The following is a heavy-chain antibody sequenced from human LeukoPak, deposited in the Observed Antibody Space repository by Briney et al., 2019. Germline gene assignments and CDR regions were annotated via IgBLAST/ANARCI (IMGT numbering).Heavy chain of an antibody. CDR2: IYYSGST. CDR1: GGSISSSSYY. CDR3: AREDYGGNSAFDP. D-gene: IGHD4-23*01. J-gene: IGHJ5*02. V-gene: IGHV4-39*07. Sequence: PSETLSLTCTVSGGSISSSSYYWGWIRQPPGKGLEWIGSIYYSGSTYYNPSLKSRVTISVDTSKNQFSLKLSSVTAADTAVYYCAREDYGGNSAFDPWGQGTLVTVSS.